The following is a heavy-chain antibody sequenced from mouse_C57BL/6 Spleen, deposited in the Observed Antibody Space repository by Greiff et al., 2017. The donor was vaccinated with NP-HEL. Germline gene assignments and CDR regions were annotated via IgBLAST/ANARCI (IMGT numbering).Heavy chain of an antibody. V-gene: IGHV5-17*01. CDR3: AREGYDGAWFAY. CDR1: GFTFSDYG. Sequence: EVKVVESGGGLVKPGGSLKLSCAASGFTFSDYGMHWVRQAPEKGLEWVAYISSGSSTIYYADTVKGRFTISRDNAKNTLFLQMTSLRSVDTAMYYCAREGYDGAWFAYWGQGTLVTVSA. CDR2: ISSGSSTI. D-gene: IGHD2-2*01. J-gene: IGHJ3*01.